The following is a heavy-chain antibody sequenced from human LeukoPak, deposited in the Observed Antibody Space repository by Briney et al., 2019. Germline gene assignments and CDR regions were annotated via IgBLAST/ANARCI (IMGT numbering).Heavy chain of an antibody. CDR3: ARVGTMFHFDY. J-gene: IGHJ4*02. CDR1: GCTFTSYY. V-gene: IGHV1-46*01. D-gene: IGHD3-10*02. CDR2: INPSGGST. Sequence: GASVKVSCKASGCTFTSYYMHWVRQAPGQGLEWMGIINPSGGSTSYAQKFQGRVTMTRDTSTSTVYMELSSLRSEDTAVYYCARVGTMFHFDYWGQGTLVTVSS.